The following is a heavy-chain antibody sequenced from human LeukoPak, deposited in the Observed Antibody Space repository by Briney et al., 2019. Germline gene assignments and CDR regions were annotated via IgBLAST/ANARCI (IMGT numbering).Heavy chain of an antibody. J-gene: IGHJ4*02. CDR1: GYTFTGYY. CDR3: ARVPSIAARLEDY. D-gene: IGHD6-6*01. V-gene: IGHV1-2*02. CDR2: INPNSGGT. Sequence: EASVKVSCKASGYTFTGYYMHWVRQAPGQGLEWMGWINPNSGGTNYAQKFQGRVTMTRDTSISTAYMELSRLRSDDTAVYYCARVPSIAARLEDYWGQGTLVTVSS.